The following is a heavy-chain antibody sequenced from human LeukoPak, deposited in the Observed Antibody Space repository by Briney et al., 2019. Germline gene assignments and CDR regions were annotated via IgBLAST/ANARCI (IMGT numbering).Heavy chain of an antibody. D-gene: IGHD3-10*01. V-gene: IGHV1-2*02. CDR1: GYTFTGYY. J-gene: IGHJ4*02. Sequence: ASVKVSCKASGYTFTGYYMHWVRQAPGQGLEWMGWINPDSGGTNYAQKFQGRVTMTWDTSNSTAYMELSRLRSDDTAIYYCARGRFYTSGSYYNRLDYWGQGTLVTVSS. CDR2: INPDSGGT. CDR3: ARGRFYTSGSYYNRLDY.